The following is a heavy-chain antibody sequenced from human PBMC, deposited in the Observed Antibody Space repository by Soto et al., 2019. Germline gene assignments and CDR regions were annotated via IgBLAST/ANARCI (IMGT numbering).Heavy chain of an antibody. V-gene: IGHV4-59*08. Sequence: SLTCTVSGGSISSYYWSWIRQPPGKGLEWIGYIYYSGSTNYNPSLKSRVTISVDTSKNQFSLKLSSVTAADTAVYYCARRTYYYDSSGYQGGYFDYWGQGTLVTVSS. J-gene: IGHJ4*02. CDR1: GGSISSYY. D-gene: IGHD3-22*01. CDR3: ARRTYYYDSSGYQGGYFDY. CDR2: IYYSGST.